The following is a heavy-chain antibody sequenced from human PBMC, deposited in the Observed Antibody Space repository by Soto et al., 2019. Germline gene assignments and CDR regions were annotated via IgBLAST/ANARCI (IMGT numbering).Heavy chain of an antibody. V-gene: IGHV1-69*01. CDR3: ARILGHSTTWFLNAMDV. J-gene: IGHJ6*02. CDR2: IIPIFDTT. CDR1: GGTLSSSA. Sequence: QVQLVQSGAEVKKPGSSVRVSCKASGGTLSSSAFSWVRQAPGQGLEWMGGIIPIFDTTKYAEKFQGRVTITADESTSTAYMEVSSLRSEDTAVYYCARILGHSTTWFLNAMDVGGQGTTVTVSS. D-gene: IGHD6-13*01.